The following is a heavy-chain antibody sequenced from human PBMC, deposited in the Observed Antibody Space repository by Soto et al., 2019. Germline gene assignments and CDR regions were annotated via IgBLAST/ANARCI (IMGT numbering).Heavy chain of an antibody. CDR1: GGSFSDYY. J-gene: IGHJ4*02. CDR2: INLNGYP. CDR3: ARGAWDNSAYYFFDY. D-gene: IGHD3-22*01. Sequence: QVQLQQWGAGLLKPSETLSLTCAVYGGSFSDYYWTWIRQSPGKGLEWIGEINLNGYPKYSPSLQGRVTLSVDTTRKQVSLRLTSVTAADAAVYYCARGAWDNSAYYFFDYWGQGTLVTVSS. V-gene: IGHV4-34*01.